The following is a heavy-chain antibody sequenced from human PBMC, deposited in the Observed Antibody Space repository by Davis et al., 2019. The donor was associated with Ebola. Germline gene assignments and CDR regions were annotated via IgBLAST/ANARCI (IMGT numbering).Heavy chain of an antibody. V-gene: IGHV4-34*01. CDR3: ARVSVFYNWFDP. CDR2: INHSGST. CDR1: GGSFSGYY. D-gene: IGHD2-8*01. Sequence: GSLRLSCAVYGGSFSGYYWSWIRQPPGKGLEWIGEINHSGSTNYNPSLKRRVTISVDTSKNQFSLKLSSVTAADTAVYYCARVSVFYNWFDPWGQGTLVTVSS. J-gene: IGHJ5*02.